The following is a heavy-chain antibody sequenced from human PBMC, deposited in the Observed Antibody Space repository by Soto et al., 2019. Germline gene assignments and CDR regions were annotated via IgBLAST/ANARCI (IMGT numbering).Heavy chain of an antibody. V-gene: IGHV1-69*13. D-gene: IGHD3-3*01. CDR1: ECTFSSYA. CDR3: ARSPITVRSGYLSFDD. J-gene: IGHJ4*02. Sequence: SVKVSCKASECTFSSYAISWVRQAPGQGLEWMGGIIPILGTANYAQKFQGRVTITADESTSTAYMELSSLRSEDTAVYYCARSPITVRSGYLSFDDWGRETLVTVSS. CDR2: IIPILGTA.